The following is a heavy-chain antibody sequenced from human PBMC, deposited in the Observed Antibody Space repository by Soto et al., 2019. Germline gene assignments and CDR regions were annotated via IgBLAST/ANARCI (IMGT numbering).Heavy chain of an antibody. V-gene: IGHV1-18*01. CDR3: ARDENYYDSSGYYYSYF. J-gene: IGHJ3*01. CDR1: GYTFISYG. Sequence: ASVKVSCKASGYTFISYGISWVRQAPGQGLEWMGWISAYNGNTNYAQKLQGRVTMTTDTSTSTAYMELRSLRSDDTAVYYCARDENYYDSSGYYYSYFWGQGTMVTVSS. CDR2: ISAYNGNT. D-gene: IGHD3-22*01.